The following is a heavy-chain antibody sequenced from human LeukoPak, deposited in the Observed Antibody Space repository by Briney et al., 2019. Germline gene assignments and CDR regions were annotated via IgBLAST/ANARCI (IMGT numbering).Heavy chain of an antibody. D-gene: IGHD2-2*01. Sequence: GGSLRLSYAASGFTFSDYYMSWIRQAPGKGLEWVSYISSSGSTIYYADSVKGRFTISRDNAKNSLYLQMNSLRAEDTAVYYCARGSRIVVVPAAMDYWGQGTLVTVSS. CDR1: GFTFSDYY. CDR3: ARGSRIVVVPAAMDY. CDR2: ISSSGSTI. J-gene: IGHJ4*02. V-gene: IGHV3-11*01.